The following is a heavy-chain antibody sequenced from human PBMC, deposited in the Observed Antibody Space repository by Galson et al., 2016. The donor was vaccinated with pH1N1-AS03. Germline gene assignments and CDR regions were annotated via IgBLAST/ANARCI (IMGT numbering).Heavy chain of an antibody. J-gene: IGHJ6*02. CDR2: IDNDGRNT. D-gene: IGHD2-21*01. V-gene: IGHV3-74*01. CDR3: ARDGMRGDAGDI. Sequence: SLRLSCAASGFIFNNHWMHWVRQPPGEGLVWVSRIDNDGRNTDYADSVKGRFIITRDNATNTLYLEMNSLRVEDTSVYYCARDGMRGDAGDIWGQGTTVTVSS. CDR1: GFIFNNHW.